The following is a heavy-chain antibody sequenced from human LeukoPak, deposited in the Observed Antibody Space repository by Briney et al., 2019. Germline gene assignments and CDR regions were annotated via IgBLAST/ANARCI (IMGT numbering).Heavy chain of an antibody. Sequence: SETLSLTCTVSGGSISNSSYYWGWIRQPPGKGLEWIGNIYYSESTFYNPSLKSRVTISVDTSKNQFSLKLSSVTAADTAVYYCARGEIETWFGELFSNYYYYYMDVWGKGTTVTISS. CDR1: GGSISNSSYY. V-gene: IGHV4-39*07. CDR3: ARGEIETWFGELFSNYYYYYMDV. J-gene: IGHJ6*03. D-gene: IGHD3-10*01. CDR2: IYYSEST.